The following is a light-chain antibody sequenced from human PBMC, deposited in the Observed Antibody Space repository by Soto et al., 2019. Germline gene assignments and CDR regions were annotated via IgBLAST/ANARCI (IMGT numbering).Light chain of an antibody. CDR2: AAS. CDR1: HYISSY. V-gene: IGKV1-39*01. Sequence: DIQMTQSPSSLSPFVGASVTISCRASHYISSYLSWYQQKPGKAPNLLIYAASSLQRGVPSRFSGSGSGTDFTLTISSLQPEDFATYYCQQTYTSPPTFGQGTKVDIK. CDR3: QQTYTSPPT. J-gene: IGKJ1*01.